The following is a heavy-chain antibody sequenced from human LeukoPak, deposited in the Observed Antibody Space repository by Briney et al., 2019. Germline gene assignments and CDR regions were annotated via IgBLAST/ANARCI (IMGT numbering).Heavy chain of an antibody. V-gene: IGHV4-39*01. J-gene: IGHJ4*02. D-gene: IGHD4-23*01. CDR2: IYYSGST. CDR1: GGSISSSSYY. CDR3: VRVDNGGNYFDY. Sequence: SETLSLTCTVSGGSISSSSYYWGWIRQPPGTGLEWIGSIYYSGSTYYNPSLKSRVTISVYTSKNQFSLKLSSVTAADTAVYYCVRVDNGGNYFDYWGQGTLVTVSS.